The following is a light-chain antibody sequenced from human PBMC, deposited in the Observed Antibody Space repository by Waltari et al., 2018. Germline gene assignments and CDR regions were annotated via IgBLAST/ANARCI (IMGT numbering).Light chain of an antibody. J-gene: IGLJ3*02. CDR1: SSHIGRHY. CDR2: RNN. V-gene: IGLV1-47*01. CDR3: AAWDDSLSGWV. Sequence: QSVLTQPPSASGPPGQRVTISCSGSSSHIGRHYVSWYQQLPGTAPKLLIYRNNQRPSGVPDRFSGSKSGTSASLAISGLRSEDEADYYCAAWDDSLSGWVFGGGTKLTVL.